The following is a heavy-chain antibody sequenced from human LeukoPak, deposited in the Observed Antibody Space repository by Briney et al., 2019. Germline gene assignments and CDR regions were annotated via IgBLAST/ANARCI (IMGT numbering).Heavy chain of an antibody. V-gene: IGHV4-39*07. CDR2: IYYSGST. D-gene: IGHD3-10*01. J-gene: IGHJ4*02. CDR3: ARRYQNYYGSGSYLHRLSTFFDY. CDR1: GGSISSSSYY. Sequence: PSETLSLTCTVSGGSISSSSYYWGWIRQPPGKGLEWIGSIYYSGSTYYNPSLKSRVTISVDTSKNQFSLKLSSVTAADTAVYYCARRYQNYYGSGSYLHRLSTFFDYWGQGTLVTVSS.